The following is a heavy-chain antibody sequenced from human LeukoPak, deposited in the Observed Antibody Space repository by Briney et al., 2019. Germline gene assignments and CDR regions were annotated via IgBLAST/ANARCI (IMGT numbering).Heavy chain of an antibody. J-gene: IGHJ4*02. D-gene: IGHD2-15*01. CDR1: GFTVSSNY. Sequence: QPGGSLRLSCAASGFTVSSNYMSWVRQAPGKGLEWVSVIYSGGSTYYADSVNGRFTISRDNSKNTLYLQMNSLRAEDTAVYYCARGYCSGGSCYLYDYWGQGTLVTVSS. CDR3: ARGYCSGGSCYLYDY. V-gene: IGHV3-66*01. CDR2: IYSGGST.